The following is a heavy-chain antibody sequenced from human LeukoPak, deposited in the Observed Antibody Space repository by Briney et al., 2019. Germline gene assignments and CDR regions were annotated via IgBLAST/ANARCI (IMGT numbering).Heavy chain of an antibody. Sequence: KSFETLSLTCGVSGGSITTTNHWCWVRQSPGRGLEWIGEISLSGYTGFNPSLSGRVTMSLDESKNHLSLTLTSVTAADTAIYYYSRESGPYSPFGHWGQGILVTVTT. D-gene: IGHD1-26*01. CDR3: SRESGPYSPFGH. J-gene: IGHJ4*02. CDR1: GGSITTTNH. CDR2: ISLSGYT. V-gene: IGHV4-4*02.